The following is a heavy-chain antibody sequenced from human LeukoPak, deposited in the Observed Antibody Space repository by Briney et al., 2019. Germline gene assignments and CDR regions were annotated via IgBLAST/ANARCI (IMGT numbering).Heavy chain of an antibody. CDR3: ARGVGATKVFDI. J-gene: IGHJ3*02. CDR1: GGSISTYY. CDR2: IYYTGST. Sequence: SETLSLTCTVSGGSISTYYWSWIRQPPGKGLEWIGFIYYTGSTNYNPSLTSRVTTSVDTSKNQFSLKLSSVTAADTAVYYCARGVGATKVFDIWGQGTMVTVSS. D-gene: IGHD1-26*01. V-gene: IGHV4-59*03.